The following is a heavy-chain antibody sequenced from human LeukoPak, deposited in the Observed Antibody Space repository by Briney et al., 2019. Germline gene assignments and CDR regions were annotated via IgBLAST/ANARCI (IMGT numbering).Heavy chain of an antibody. V-gene: IGHV1-2*02. J-gene: IGHJ4*02. CDR2: INPNSGGT. CDR1: GYTFTGYY. Sequence: GASVKVSCKASGYTFTGYYMHWVRQAPGQGLEWMGWINPNSGGTNYAQKFQGRVTMTRDTSISTAYMELSRLRSDDTAVYYCARDRDIVVVPAAMVNYWGQGTLVTVSS. CDR3: ARDRDIVVVPAAMVNY. D-gene: IGHD2-2*01.